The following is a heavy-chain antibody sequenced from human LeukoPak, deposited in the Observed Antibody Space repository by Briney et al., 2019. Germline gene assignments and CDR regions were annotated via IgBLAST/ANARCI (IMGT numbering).Heavy chain of an antibody. CDR2: IDYRGST. D-gene: IGHD2-21*02. J-gene: IGHJ4*02. V-gene: IGHV4-59*12. CDR1: GDSMSRYY. Sequence: SETLSLTCTVSGDSMSRYYWSWIRQPPGKGLEWIGYIDYRGSTKYNFSLKSRVTMSVDTSKNQFSLKLSSVTAADTAVYYCARGLTDFDYWGQGTLVTVSS. CDR3: ARGLTDFDY.